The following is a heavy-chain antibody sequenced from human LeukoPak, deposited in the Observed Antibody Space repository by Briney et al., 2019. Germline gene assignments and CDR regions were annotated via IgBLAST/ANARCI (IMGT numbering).Heavy chain of an antibody. CDR3: AREHSSSSGKVFDY. CDR1: GYTFPGYY. Sequence: VASVKVSCKASGYTFPGYYMHWMRQAPGQGLEWMGWINPNSGGTNYAQKFQGRVTMTRDTSISTAYMELSRLRSDDTAVYYCAREHSSSSGKVFDYWGQGTLVTVSS. V-gene: IGHV1-2*02. J-gene: IGHJ4*02. D-gene: IGHD6-6*01. CDR2: INPNSGGT.